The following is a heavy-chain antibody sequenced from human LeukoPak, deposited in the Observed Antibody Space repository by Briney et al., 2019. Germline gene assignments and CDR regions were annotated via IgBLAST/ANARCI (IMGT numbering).Heavy chain of an antibody. J-gene: IGHJ5*02. CDR1: GGSFSGYY. CDR3: ASDAMVRGVIMTT. V-gene: IGHV4-34*01. D-gene: IGHD3-10*01. CDR2: INHSGST. Sequence: SETLSLTCAVYGGSFSGYYWSWIRQPPGKGLEWIGEINHSGSTNYNPSLKSRVTISVDTSKNQFSLKLSSVTAADTAVYYCASDAMVRGVIMTTWGQGTLVTVSS.